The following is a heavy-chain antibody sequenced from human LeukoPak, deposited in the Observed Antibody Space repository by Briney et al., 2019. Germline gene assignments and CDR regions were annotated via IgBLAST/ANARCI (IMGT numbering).Heavy chain of an antibody. CDR1: GGSFSGYY. Sequence: SQTLSLTCAVYGGSFSGYYWSWIRQPPGKGLEWIGEINHSGSTNYNPSLKSRVTISVETSKNQFSLKLSSVTAADTAVYYCASGSRYDYGSAIFDYWGQGTLVTVSS. V-gene: IGHV4-34*01. J-gene: IGHJ4*02. CDR2: INHSGST. D-gene: IGHD3-10*01. CDR3: ASGSRYDYGSAIFDY.